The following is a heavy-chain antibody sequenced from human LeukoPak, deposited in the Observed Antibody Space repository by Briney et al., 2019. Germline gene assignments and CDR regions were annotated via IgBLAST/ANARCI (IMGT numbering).Heavy chain of an antibody. Sequence: SVKVSCKASGYTFTSYAISWVRQAPGQGLEWMGRIIPILGIANYAQKFQGRVTITADKSTSTAYMELSSLRSEDTAVYYCARDVLLVTTHWGQGTLVTVSS. D-gene: IGHD2-8*02. CDR2: IIPILGIA. J-gene: IGHJ4*02. CDR3: ARDVLLVTTH. V-gene: IGHV1-69*04. CDR1: GYTFTSYA.